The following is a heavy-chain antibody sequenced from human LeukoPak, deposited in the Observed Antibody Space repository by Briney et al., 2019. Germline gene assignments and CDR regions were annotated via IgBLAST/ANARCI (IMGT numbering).Heavy chain of an antibody. CDR2: TYFRSKWYN. D-gene: IGHD5-12*01. CDR3: ARTNVTIVAVDY. J-gene: IGHJ4*02. CDR1: GDSVSSNSAT. V-gene: IGHV6-1*01. Sequence: SQTLSLTCAISGDSVSSNSATWTWIRQSPSRGLEWLGRTYFRSKWYNDCAVSVKSRITINPDTAKNQISLQLNSVTPEDTAVYYCARTNVTIVAVDYWGQGTLVTVSS.